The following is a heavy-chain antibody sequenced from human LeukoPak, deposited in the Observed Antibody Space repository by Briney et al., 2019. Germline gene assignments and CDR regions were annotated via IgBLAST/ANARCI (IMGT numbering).Heavy chain of an antibody. Sequence: APVKVSCKASGYTFTSYAMHWVRQAPGQRLEWMGWINAGNGNTKYSQKFQGRVTITRDTSASTAYMELSSLRSEDTAVYYCARGGVVVIHLFDYWGQGTLVTVSS. D-gene: IGHD3-22*01. CDR2: INAGNGNT. V-gene: IGHV1-3*01. CDR3: ARGGVVVIHLFDY. J-gene: IGHJ4*02. CDR1: GYTFTSYA.